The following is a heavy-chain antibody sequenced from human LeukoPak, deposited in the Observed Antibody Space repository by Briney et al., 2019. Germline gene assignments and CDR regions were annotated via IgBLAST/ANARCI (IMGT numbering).Heavy chain of an antibody. J-gene: IGHJ6*03. CDR1: GGSISSYY. CDR3: ARGAGYDERKPEIGRRYYYYYMDV. V-gene: IGHV4-59*01. Sequence: SETLSLTCTVSGGSISSYYWSWIRQPPGKGLEWIGYIYYSGSTNYNPSLKSRVTISVDTSKNQFSLKLSSVTAADTAVYYCARGAGYDERKPEIGRRYYYYYMDVWGKGTTVTVSS. D-gene: IGHD3-16*01. CDR2: IYYSGST.